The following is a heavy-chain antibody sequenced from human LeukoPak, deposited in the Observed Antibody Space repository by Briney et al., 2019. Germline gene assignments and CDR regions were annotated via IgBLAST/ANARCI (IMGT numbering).Heavy chain of an antibody. J-gene: IGHJ6*02. Sequence: SETLSLTCTVSGGSISSYYWSWIRQPPGKGLEWIGEINHSGSTNYNPSLKSRVTISVDTSKNQFSLKLSSVTAADTAVYYCARAYFCSSTSCPDGMDVWGQGTTVTVSS. CDR2: INHSGST. CDR1: GGSISSYY. D-gene: IGHD2-2*01. CDR3: ARAYFCSSTSCPDGMDV. V-gene: IGHV4-34*01.